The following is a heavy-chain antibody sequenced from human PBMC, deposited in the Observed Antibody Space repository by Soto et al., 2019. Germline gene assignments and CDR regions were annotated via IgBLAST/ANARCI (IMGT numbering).Heavy chain of an antibody. J-gene: IGHJ4*02. CDR1: GGSISSSSYY. V-gene: IGHV4-39*01. CDR2: IYYSGST. CDR3: ARHATTAIGLWFGELFDY. Sequence: QLQLQESGPGLVKPSETLSLTCTVSGGSISSSSYYWGWIRQPPGKGLEWIGSIYYSGSTYYNPSLKSRVTISVDTSKNQFSLKLSSVTAADTAVYYCARHATTAIGLWFGELFDYWGQGTLVTVSS. D-gene: IGHD3-10*01.